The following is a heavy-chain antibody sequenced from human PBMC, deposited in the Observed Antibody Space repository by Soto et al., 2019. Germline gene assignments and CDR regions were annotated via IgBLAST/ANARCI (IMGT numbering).Heavy chain of an antibody. Sequence: EVHLVESGGGLVQPGGSLRLSCVASGFTVSSKYMSWVRQAPGKGLEWVSLIQSGGPTYYADSVKGRFTISRDTCENTLHLQMDSLRAEDTAVYYCARDDVLCDGGRCYGVALDVWGKGTTVTVSS. CDR2: IQSGGPT. J-gene: IGHJ6*04. V-gene: IGHV3-66*01. D-gene: IGHD2-15*01. CDR1: GFTVSSKY. CDR3: ARDDVLCDGGRCYGVALDV.